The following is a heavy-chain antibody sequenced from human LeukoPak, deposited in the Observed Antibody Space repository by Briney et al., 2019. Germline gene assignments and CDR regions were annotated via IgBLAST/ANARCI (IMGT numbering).Heavy chain of an antibody. CDR2: INHSGST. Sequence: SETLSLTCAVYGGSFSGYYWSWIRQPPGKGLEWIGEINHSGSTNYNPSLKSRVTISVDTSKNQFSLKLSSVTAADTAVYYCARGHCRSASCYVDPWGQGTLVTVSS. CDR3: ARGHCRSASCYVDP. V-gene: IGHV4-34*09. D-gene: IGHD2-2*01. CDR1: GGSFSGYY. J-gene: IGHJ5*02.